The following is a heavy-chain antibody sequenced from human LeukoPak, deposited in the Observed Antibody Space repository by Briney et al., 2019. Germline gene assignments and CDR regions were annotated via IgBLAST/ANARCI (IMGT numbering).Heavy chain of an antibody. J-gene: IGHJ4*02. Sequence: PSETLSLTCTVSGGSISSYYWSWIRQPPGKGLEWIGYIYYSGSTYYNPSLKSRVTISVDTSKNQFSLKLSSVTAADTAVYYCARHLHFWSGYYSYYFDYWGQGTLVTVSS. CDR1: GGSISSYY. CDR3: ARHLHFWSGYYSYYFDY. V-gene: IGHV4-59*04. CDR2: IYYSGST. D-gene: IGHD3-3*02.